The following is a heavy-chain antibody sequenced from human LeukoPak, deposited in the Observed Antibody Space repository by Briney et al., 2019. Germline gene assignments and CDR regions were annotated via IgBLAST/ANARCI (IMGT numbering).Heavy chain of an antibody. D-gene: IGHD3-10*01. J-gene: IGHJ6*02. CDR1: GFTFSNYG. CDR2: ISYDGSNK. Sequence: GGSLRLSCAASGFTFSNYGIHWVRQAPGKGLEWVAVISYDGSNKFYADSVKGRFTISRDNSKNTLYLQMNSLRAEDTAVYYCAKEIIYYYYGMDVWGQGTTVTVSS. V-gene: IGHV3-30*18. CDR3: AKEIIYYYYGMDV.